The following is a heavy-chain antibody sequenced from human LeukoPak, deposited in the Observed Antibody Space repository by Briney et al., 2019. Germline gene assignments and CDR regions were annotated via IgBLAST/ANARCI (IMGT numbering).Heavy chain of an antibody. V-gene: IGHV3-73*01. D-gene: IGHD2-21*02. J-gene: IGHJ3*02. CDR3: TRQRILAYCGGDCPGDAFDI. Sequence: GWSLKLSCAATGFTYSGSAMHEVRQPCGKGVAGVGLIRTKPNSDATEYAASVKGRLTISRADSKNTAYLQMYSLKTEDTAIYYCTRQRILAYCGGDCPGDAFDIWGQGTMLTVSS. CDR2: IRTKPNSDAT. CDR1: GFTYSGSA.